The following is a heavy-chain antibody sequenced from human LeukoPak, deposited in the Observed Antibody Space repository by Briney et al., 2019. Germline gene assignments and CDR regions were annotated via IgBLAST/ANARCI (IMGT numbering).Heavy chain of an antibody. CDR1: GFTVSSNY. Sequence: GGSLRLSCAASGFTVSSNYMSWVRQAPGKGLEWLSIIYSDGSTYYADSVKGRFTISRDNSENTLYLQMNSLRAEDTAVYYCARGLYYYDSSGYLYFWGKGTLVTVSS. V-gene: IGHV3-53*01. J-gene: IGHJ4*02. D-gene: IGHD3-22*01. CDR3: ARGLYYYDSSGYLYF. CDR2: IYSDGST.